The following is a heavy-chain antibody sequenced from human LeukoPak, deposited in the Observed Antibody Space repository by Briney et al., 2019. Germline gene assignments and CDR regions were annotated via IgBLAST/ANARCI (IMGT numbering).Heavy chain of an antibody. V-gene: IGHV4-39*01. Sequence: PGGSLRLSCAASGFTFSTYRMNWVRQPPGKGLEWIGSIYYSGSTYYNPSLKSRVTISVDTSKNQFSLKLSSVTAADTAVYYCARLGLSSDWGQGTLVTVSS. D-gene: IGHD6-19*01. CDR2: IYYSGST. J-gene: IGHJ4*02. CDR1: GFTFSTYRMN. CDR3: ARLGLSSD.